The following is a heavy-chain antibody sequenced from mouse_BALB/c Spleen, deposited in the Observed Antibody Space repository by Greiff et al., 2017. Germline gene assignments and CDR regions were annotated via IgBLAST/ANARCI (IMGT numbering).Heavy chain of an antibody. CDR1: GFTFSDYY. Sequence: EVKVVESGGGLVKPGGSLKLSCAASGFTFSDYYMYWVRQTPEKRLEWVATISDGGSYTYYPDSVKGRFTISRDNAKNNLYRQMSSLKSEDTAMYYCARWPFYDGPAWFAYWGQGTLVTVSA. J-gene: IGHJ3*01. CDR3: ARWPFYDGPAWFAY. V-gene: IGHV5-4*02. CDR2: ISDGGSYT. D-gene: IGHD2-3*01.